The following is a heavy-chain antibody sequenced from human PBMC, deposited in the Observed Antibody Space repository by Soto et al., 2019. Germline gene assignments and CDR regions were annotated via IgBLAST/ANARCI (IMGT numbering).Heavy chain of an antibody. J-gene: IGHJ3*02. CDR3: ARDAYYYDSCGYYMAFDI. D-gene: IGHD3-22*01. CDR1: GGTFSSYA. CDR2: IIPIFGTA. V-gene: IGHV1-69*01. Sequence: QVQLVQSGAEVKKPGSSVKVSCKASGGTFSSYAISWVRQAPGQGLEWMGGIIPIFGTANYAQKFQGRVTITADESTSTAYMELSSLRSEDTAVYYCARDAYYYDSCGYYMAFDIWGQGTMVTVSS.